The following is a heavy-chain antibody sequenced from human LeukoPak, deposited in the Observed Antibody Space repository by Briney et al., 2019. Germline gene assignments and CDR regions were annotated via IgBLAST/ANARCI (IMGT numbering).Heavy chain of an antibody. D-gene: IGHD3-10*01. Sequence: GGSLRLSCAASGFTFSSYAMSWVRQAPGKGLEWVSSISASGDKTYNADSVKGRFTISRDNSKNTLYLQINSLRAEDTAIYYCAKDHGSGSYYSVGDFDYWGQGTLVTVSS. V-gene: IGHV3-23*01. CDR2: ISASGDKT. CDR1: GFTFSSYA. CDR3: AKDHGSGSYYSVGDFDY. J-gene: IGHJ4*02.